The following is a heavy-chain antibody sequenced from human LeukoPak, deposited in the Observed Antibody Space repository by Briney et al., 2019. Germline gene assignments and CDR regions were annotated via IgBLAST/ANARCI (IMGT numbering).Heavy chain of an antibody. CDR2: ISNDGSNK. CDR1: GFSFSSYG. V-gene: IGHV3-30*03. Sequence: GGSLRLSCVASGFSFSSYGMHWARQAPGKGLEWVAIISNDGSNKHYVDSVKGRFTISRDNAKNSLYLQMNSLRAEDTAVYYCAPTSGAIDYWGQGTLVTVSS. CDR3: APTSGAIDY. J-gene: IGHJ4*02.